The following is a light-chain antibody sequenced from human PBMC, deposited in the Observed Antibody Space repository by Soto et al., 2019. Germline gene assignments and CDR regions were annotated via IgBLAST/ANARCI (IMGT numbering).Light chain of an antibody. Sequence: DIQMTQSPSTLSASVGDRVTITCRASQSISSWLAWYQQKPGKAPKLLIYDASSLESGVPSRFSGSGSGTEFTLTIRSLQPDDFATDYCQQYNSYWTFGQGTKVEI. CDR2: DAS. CDR3: QQYNSYWT. CDR1: QSISSW. V-gene: IGKV1-5*01. J-gene: IGKJ1*01.